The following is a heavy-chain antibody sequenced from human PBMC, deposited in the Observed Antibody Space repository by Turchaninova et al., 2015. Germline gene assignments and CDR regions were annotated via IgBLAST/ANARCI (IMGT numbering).Heavy chain of an antibody. V-gene: IGHV3-74*01. CDR2: FNSDGIST. D-gene: IGHD3/OR15-3a*01. J-gene: IGHJ4*02. Sequence: EVQLVESGGGLVQPGGSLRLSCAASGFTFSDYWMHWVRQAPGQGLVWVSRFNSDGISTTCAESGKGRFTISRDNARNTLYLQINSLRAEYTALYYCARDGLDYWGQGTLVTVSS. CDR1: GFTFSDYW. CDR3: ARDGLDY.